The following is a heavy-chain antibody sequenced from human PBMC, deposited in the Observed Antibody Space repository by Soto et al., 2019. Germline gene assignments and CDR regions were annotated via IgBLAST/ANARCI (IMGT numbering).Heavy chain of an antibody. V-gene: IGHV1-69*04. D-gene: IGHD2-15*01. Sequence: SVKVSCKASGGTFSSYTISWVRQAPGQGLEWMGRIIPILGIANYAQKFQGRVTITADKSTSTAYMELSSLRSEDTAVYYCARDADIVVVVASHGFDPWGQGTLVTVSS. CDR2: IIPILGIA. J-gene: IGHJ5*02. CDR3: ARDADIVVVVASHGFDP. CDR1: GGTFSSYT.